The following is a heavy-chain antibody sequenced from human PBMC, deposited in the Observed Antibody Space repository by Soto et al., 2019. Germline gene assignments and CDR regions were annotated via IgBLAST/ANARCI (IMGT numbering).Heavy chain of an antibody. J-gene: IGHJ4*02. CDR2: TRNKANSYTT. CDR1: GFTFSDHY. Sequence: HPGGSLRLSCAASGFTFSDHYMDWVRQAPGKGLEWVGRTRNKANSYTTEYAASVKGRFTISRDDSKNSVSLLMNSLRTEDTAVYYCARVRGSSWPLSFFDYWGQGALVTVSS. D-gene: IGHD6-13*01. V-gene: IGHV3-72*01. CDR3: ARVRGSSWPLSFFDY.